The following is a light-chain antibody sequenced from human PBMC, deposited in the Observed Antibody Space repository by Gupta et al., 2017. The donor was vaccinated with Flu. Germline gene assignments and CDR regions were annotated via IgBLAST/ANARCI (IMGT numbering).Light chain of an antibody. CDR1: ETVLYSSNNKNY. CDR3: QQYYSVPWT. V-gene: IGKV4-1*01. J-gene: IGKJ1*01. CDR2: WAS. Sequence: TCKSSETVLYSSNNKNYLTWYQQKPGQPPKVLIYWASNRQSGVPDRFSGSVSGTNFTLTISSRQAEDVAVYYCQQYYSVPWTFGQGTKVEIK.